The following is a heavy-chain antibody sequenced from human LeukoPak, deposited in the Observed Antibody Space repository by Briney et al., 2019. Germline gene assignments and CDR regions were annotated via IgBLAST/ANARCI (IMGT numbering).Heavy chain of an antibody. Sequence: GGSLRLSCAASGFTFSSYAMSWVRQAPGKGLEWVSAISGSGGSTYYADSMKGRFTISRDNSKNTLYLQMNSLRAEDTAVYYCAKDGLLWFGELLRGGYFDYWGQGTLVTVSS. CDR1: GFTFSSYA. V-gene: IGHV3-23*01. CDR3: AKDGLLWFGELLRGGYFDY. D-gene: IGHD3-10*01. J-gene: IGHJ4*02. CDR2: ISGSGGST.